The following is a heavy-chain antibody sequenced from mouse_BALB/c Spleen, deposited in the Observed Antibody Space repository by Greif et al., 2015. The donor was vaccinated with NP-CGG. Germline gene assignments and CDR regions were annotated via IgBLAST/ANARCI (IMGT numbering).Heavy chain of an antibody. V-gene: IGHV3-6*02. D-gene: IGHD4-1*01. CDR3: ASVGTPFDY. CDR2: ISYDGSN. Sequence: EVQRVESGPGLVKPSQSLSLTCSVTGYSITSGYYWNWIRQFPGNKLEWMGYISYDGSNNYNPSLKNRISITRDTSKNQFFLKLNSVTTEDTATYYCASVGTPFDYWGQGTTLTVSS. CDR1: GYSITSGYY. J-gene: IGHJ2*01.